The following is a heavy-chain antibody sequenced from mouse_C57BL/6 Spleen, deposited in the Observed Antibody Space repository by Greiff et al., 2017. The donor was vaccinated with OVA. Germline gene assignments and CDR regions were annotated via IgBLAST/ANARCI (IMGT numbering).Heavy chain of an antibody. D-gene: IGHD4-1*01. CDR3: AMRLGEDYYAMDY. J-gene: IGHJ4*01. CDR1: GYTFTSYW. V-gene: IGHV1-59*01. Sequence: QVQLQQPGAELVRPGTSVKLSCKASGYTFTSYWMHWVKQRPGQGLEWIGVIDPSDSYTNYNQKFKGKATLTVDTSSSTAYMQLSSLTSEDSAVYYSAMRLGEDYYAMDYWGQGTSVTVAS. CDR2: IDPSDSYT.